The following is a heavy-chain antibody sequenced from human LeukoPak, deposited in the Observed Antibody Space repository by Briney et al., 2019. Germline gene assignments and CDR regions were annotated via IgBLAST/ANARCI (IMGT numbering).Heavy chain of an antibody. J-gene: IGHJ6*03. CDR3: ARETSQKGAHYMDV. Sequence: PSETLSLPCTVSGDSISSYYWSWIRQPPGKGLEWIGYIYYSGSNNYNPSLKSRVTISVDTSKNQFSLKLSSVTAADTAVYYCARETSQKGAHYMDVWGKGTTVTISS. CDR2: IYYSGSN. CDR1: GDSISSYY. D-gene: IGHD3-16*01. V-gene: IGHV4-59*01.